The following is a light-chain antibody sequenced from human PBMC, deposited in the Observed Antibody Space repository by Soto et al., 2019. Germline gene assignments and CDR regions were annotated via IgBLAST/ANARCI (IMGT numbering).Light chain of an antibody. V-gene: IGKV4-1*01. CDR3: HQYYSTPST. CDR2: WAS. Sequence: DIVMTQSPDSLAVSLGERATINCKSSQSVLYNSINKNYLAWYQQKPGQPPKLIIYWASTRESGVPDRFSCSGSGTDFTLTISSLQAEDVAIYFCHQYYSTPSTFGPGTKVDI. CDR1: QSVLYNSINKNY. J-gene: IGKJ3*01.